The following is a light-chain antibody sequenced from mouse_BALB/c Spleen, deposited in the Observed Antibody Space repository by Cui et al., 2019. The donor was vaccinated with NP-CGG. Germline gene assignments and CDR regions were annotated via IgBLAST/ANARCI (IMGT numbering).Light chain of an antibody. CDR1: TGAVTTSNY. J-gene: IGLJ1*01. CDR2: GTN. V-gene: IGLV1*01. CDR3: ALWYSNHWV. Sequence: QAVVTQDSGLNPSPGETDTLTRRSSTGAVTTSNYANWVQEKPDHLFTGLIGGTNNRAPGVPARFSGSLIGDKAALTITGAQTEDEAVYFCALWYSNHWVFGGGTKLTVL.